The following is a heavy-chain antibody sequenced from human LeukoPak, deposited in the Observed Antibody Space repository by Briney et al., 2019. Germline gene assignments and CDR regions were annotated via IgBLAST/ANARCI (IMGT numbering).Heavy chain of an antibody. CDR2: INHSGST. D-gene: IGHD5-18*01. Sequence: SETLSLTCAVYGGSFSGYYWSWIRQPPGKGLEWIGEINHSGSTNYNPSLKSRVTIPVDTSKNQFSLKLSSVTAADTAVYYCARSRDTAMPTDYWGQGTLVTVSS. V-gene: IGHV4-34*01. CDR1: GGSFSGYY. CDR3: ARSRDTAMPTDY. J-gene: IGHJ4*02.